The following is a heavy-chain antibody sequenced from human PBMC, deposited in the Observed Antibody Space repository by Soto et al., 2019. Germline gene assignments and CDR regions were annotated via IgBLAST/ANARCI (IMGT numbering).Heavy chain of an antibody. CDR3: ARASPVICGGDPCYRLDSSFDS. V-gene: IGHV1-69*01. J-gene: IGHJ5*01. CDR2: IIPLFGTP. CDR1: GATFSTTG. D-gene: IGHD2-21*02. Sequence: QVQLVQSGAEVRKPGSSLRVSCKSSGATFSTTGISWVRQATGQGLEWMVGIIPLFGTPKYARKFQGRVSITADESTNTVYMELNSLRPDDAAVYYCARASPVICGGDPCYRLDSSFDSWGQGSLVIVSS.